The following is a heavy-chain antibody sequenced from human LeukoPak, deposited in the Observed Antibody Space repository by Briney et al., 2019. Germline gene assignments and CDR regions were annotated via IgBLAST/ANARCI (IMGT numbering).Heavy chain of an antibody. D-gene: IGHD1-7*01. Sequence: SVKVSCKASRGTFSSYAISWVRQAPGQGLEWMGRIIPILGIANYAQKFQGRVTITADKSTSTAYMELSSLRSEDTAVYYCARGGNFNWFDPWGQGTLVTVSS. CDR3: ARGGNFNWFDP. J-gene: IGHJ5*02. CDR2: IIPILGIA. V-gene: IGHV1-69*04. CDR1: RGTFSSYA.